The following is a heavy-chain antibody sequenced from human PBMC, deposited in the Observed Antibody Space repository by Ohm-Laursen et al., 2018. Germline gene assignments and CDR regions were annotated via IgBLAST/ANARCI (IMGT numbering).Heavy chain of an antibody. CDR3: ARVSRRDGYNPLDY. CDR2: IYYSGST. J-gene: IGHJ4*02. Sequence: SETLSLTCSVSGGSISRYYWSWIRQPPGKGLEWIGYIYYSGSTNYNNPSLKSRVTISVDTSKNQFSLKLSSVTAADTAVYYCARVSRRDGYNPLDYWGQGTLVTVSS. D-gene: IGHD5-24*01. V-gene: IGHV4-59*08. CDR1: GGSISRYY.